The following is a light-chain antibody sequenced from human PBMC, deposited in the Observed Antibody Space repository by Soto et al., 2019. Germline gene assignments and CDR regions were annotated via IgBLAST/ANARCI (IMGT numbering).Light chain of an antibody. CDR1: QSVGSN. J-gene: IGKJ1*01. Sequence: EIVMTQSPATLSVSPEERATLSCRASQSVGSNLVWYQQKPGQAPRLLIYGASTRATGIPARFSGSGSGTEFTLTISSLQSEDSAVYFCQQCNNWPPWTFGQGTKV. V-gene: IGKV3D-15*01. CDR2: GAS. CDR3: QQCNNWPPWT.